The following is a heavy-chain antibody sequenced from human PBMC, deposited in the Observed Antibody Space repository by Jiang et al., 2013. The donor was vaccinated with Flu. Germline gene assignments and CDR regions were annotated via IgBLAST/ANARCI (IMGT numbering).Heavy chain of an antibody. D-gene: IGHD3-10*01. V-gene: IGHV4-38-2*01. J-gene: IGHJ3*02. CDR1: GYSISSGYY. CDR2: IYHSGST. Sequence: TLSLTCAVSGYSISSGYYWGWIRQPPGKGLEWIGSIYHSGSTYYNPSLKSRVTISVDTSKNQFSLKLSSVTAADTAVYCCARAKGSGSHAFDIWGQGTMVTVSS. CDR3: ARAKGSGSHAFDI.